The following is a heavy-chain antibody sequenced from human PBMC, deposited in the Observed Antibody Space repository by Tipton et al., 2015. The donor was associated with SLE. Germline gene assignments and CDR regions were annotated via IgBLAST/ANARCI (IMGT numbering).Heavy chain of an antibody. J-gene: IGHJ4*02. CDR2: IHYSGST. Sequence: LRLSCSVSGGSISSSSYYWGWIRQPPGKGLEWIGNIHYSGSTNYNPSLKSRVTISVDTSKNQFSLKLSSVTAADTAVYYCAARYSWGQGTLVTVSS. CDR3: AARYS. V-gene: IGHV4-39*07. CDR1: GGSISSSSYY. D-gene: IGHD3-16*02.